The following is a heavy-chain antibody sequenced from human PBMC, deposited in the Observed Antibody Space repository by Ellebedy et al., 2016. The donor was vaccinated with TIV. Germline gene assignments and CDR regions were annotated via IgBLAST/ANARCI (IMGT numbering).Heavy chain of an antibody. CDR1: CGTFSSYA. J-gene: IGHJ4*02. CDR2: IIPILGIA. Sequence: AASVKVSCKASCGTFSSYAISWVRQAPGQGLEWMGRIIPILGIANYAQKFQGRVTITADKSTSTAYMELSSLRSEDTAMYYCARAREMATRYYFDYWGQGTLVTVSS. CDR3: ARAREMATRYYFDY. D-gene: IGHD5-24*01. V-gene: IGHV1-69*04.